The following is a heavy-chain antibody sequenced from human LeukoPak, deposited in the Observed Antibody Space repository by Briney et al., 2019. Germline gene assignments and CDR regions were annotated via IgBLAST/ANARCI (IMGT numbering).Heavy chain of an antibody. J-gene: IGHJ6*02. CDR3: ARDVAAVAVNYYYYGMDV. D-gene: IGHD6-19*01. Sequence: TGGSLSLSCAASGFTFSSYSMNWVRQAPGKGLEWVSSISSSSSYIYYADSVKGRFTISRDNAKNSLYLQMNSLRAEDTAVYYCARDVAAVAVNYYYYGMDVWGQGTTVTVSS. CDR1: GFTFSSYS. V-gene: IGHV3-21*01. CDR2: ISSSSSYI.